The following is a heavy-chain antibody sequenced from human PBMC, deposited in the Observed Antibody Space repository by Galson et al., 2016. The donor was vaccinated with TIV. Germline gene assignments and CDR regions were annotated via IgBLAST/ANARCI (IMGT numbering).Heavy chain of an antibody. CDR2: INPIFNIP. J-gene: IGHJ6*03. Sequence: VKVYCKASGGIFFSNAISWVRPAPGQGLEWMGGINPIFNIPNYAQKFQGRVTITADASTSTAYMELSSLSSDDTAVYYCASSTTATTNYYYMDVWGKGTTVIVSS. CDR1: GGIFFSNA. CDR3: ASSTTATTNYYYMDV. V-gene: IGHV1-69*13. D-gene: IGHD4-17*01.